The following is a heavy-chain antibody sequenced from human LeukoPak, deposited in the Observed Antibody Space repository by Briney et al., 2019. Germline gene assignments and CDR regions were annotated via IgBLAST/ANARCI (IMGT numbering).Heavy chain of an antibody. CDR2: INPSGGST. J-gene: IGHJ4*02. D-gene: IGHD3-10*01. CDR1: GYTFTSYY. CDR3: AVLGQPLWSLYYFDY. Sequence: GASVKVSCKASGYTFTSYYMHWVRQAPGQGLEWMGIINPSGGSTSYAQKFQGRVTMTRDTSTSTVYMELSSLRSEDTAVYYCAVLGQPLWSLYYFDYWGQGTLVTVSS. V-gene: IGHV1-46*01.